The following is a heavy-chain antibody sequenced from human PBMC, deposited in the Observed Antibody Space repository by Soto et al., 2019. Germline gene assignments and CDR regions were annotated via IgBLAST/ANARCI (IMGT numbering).Heavy chain of an antibody. CDR2: IYPEDSET. V-gene: IGHV5-51*01. CDR1: GYSFTNFW. CDR3: ARPEFCISTGCHKGAGIDVFDI. J-gene: IGHJ3*02. D-gene: IGHD2-2*01. Sequence: RGESLKISCKGSGYSFTNFWIGWVRQMPGKGLEWMGVIYPEDSETRYGPAFQGQVTFSADKSLTTAYLHWSSLKASDTAMYYCARPEFCISTGCHKGAGIDVFDIWGKGTLVTVSS.